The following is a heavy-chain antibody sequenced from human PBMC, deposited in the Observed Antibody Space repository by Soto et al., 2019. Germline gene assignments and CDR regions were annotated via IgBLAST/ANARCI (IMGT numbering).Heavy chain of an antibody. V-gene: IGHV3-30*18. D-gene: IGHD3-3*01. Sequence: QVQLVEYGGGVVQPGDSLRLSCAASGFMFSGYGMHWIRQAPGKGLEWVAVISHDGSEKYYGDSVKGRCTVSRDNSNNTLFLRIDSLRAEDTAVYYCANLVGGVKAIGAPGDGLDPWGQGTLVTVSS. J-gene: IGHJ5*02. CDR3: ANLVGGVKAIGAPGDGLDP. CDR2: ISHDGSEK. CDR1: GFMFSGYG.